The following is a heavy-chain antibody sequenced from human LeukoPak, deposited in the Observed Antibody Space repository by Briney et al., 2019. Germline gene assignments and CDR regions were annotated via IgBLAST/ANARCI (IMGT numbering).Heavy chain of an antibody. Sequence: GGSLRLSCAASGFTFSSYAMSWVRQAPGKGLECVSAISSSGGSTYYADSVKGRFTISRDNSKNTLYLQMNSLRAEDTAVYYCARRAGAYSHPYDYWGQGTLVTVSS. CDR3: ARRAGAYSHPYDY. V-gene: IGHV3-23*01. CDR2: ISSSGGST. J-gene: IGHJ4*02. CDR1: GFTFSSYA. D-gene: IGHD4/OR15-4a*01.